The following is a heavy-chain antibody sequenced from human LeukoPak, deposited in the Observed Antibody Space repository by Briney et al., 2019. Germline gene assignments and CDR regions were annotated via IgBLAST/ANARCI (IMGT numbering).Heavy chain of an antibody. J-gene: IGHJ1*01. CDR1: GFTFSTYW. V-gene: IGHV3-74*01. Sequence: GESLKISCAASGFTFSTYWMHWVRQAPGKGLVWVSRIKSDGSTNYADSVKGRFTISRDNAKNTVSLQMNSLRPEVTGVYYCARAPSEIGGYYPEYFRHWGQGTLVTVSS. D-gene: IGHD3-22*01. CDR3: ARAPSEIGGYYPEYFRH. CDR2: IKSDGST.